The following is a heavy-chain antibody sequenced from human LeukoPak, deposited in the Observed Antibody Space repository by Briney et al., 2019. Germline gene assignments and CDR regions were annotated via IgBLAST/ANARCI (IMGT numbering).Heavy chain of an antibody. CDR2: IQNGGDS. V-gene: IGHV4-38-2*02. CDR1: GSSISNGFS. J-gene: IGHJ4*02. Sequence: SETLPLTCNVSGSSISNGFSWAWIRQSPGKGLEWIGSIQNGGDSYYNPSLKSRTTMSVDTSKNQFSLKLTSVTAADTAVFYCARGMGRFCTSSSCYLSFVYWGQGTLVTVSS. D-gene: IGHD2-2*01. CDR3: ARGMGRFCTSSSCYLSFVY.